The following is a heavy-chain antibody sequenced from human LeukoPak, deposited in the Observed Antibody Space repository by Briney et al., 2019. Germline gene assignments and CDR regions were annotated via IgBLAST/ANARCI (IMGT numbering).Heavy chain of an antibody. CDR3: AKDLDPELYYYGMDV. Sequence: GGSLRLSCAASGFTFSSFDMHWVRQAPGKGLEWIAVISYDGSNKYYADSVKGRFTISRDNSKNTLYLQMNSLRAEDTAVYYCAKDLDPELYYYGMDVWGQGTTVTVSS. J-gene: IGHJ6*02. V-gene: IGHV3-30*18. CDR1: GFTFSSFD. D-gene: IGHD1-26*01. CDR2: ISYDGSNK.